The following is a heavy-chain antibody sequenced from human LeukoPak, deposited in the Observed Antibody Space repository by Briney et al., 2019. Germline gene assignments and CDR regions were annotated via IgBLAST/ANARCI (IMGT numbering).Heavy chain of an antibody. Sequence: PGGSLRLSCETSEFIFSTYDMSWVRQAPGKGLEWVSGLSSSGSTYYADSVKGRFTISRDNSKNTLYLQMSSLRTEDTAVYHCAASRRTFWYFDLWGRGTLVAVSS. J-gene: IGHJ2*01. V-gene: IGHV3-23*01. CDR2: LSSSGST. CDR3: AASRRTFWYFDL. CDR1: EFIFSTYD.